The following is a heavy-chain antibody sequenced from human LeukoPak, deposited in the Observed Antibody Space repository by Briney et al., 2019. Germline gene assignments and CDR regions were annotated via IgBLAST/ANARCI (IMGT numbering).Heavy chain of an antibody. CDR2: IKQDGSEK. D-gene: IGHD6-13*01. V-gene: IGHV3-7*01. CDR1: GFTFSGYW. CDR3: ARVGYSSSWPFDP. J-gene: IGHJ5*02. Sequence: GGSLRLSCAASGFTFSGYWMSWVRQAPGKGLEWVANIKQDGSEKYYVDSVKGRFTISRDNAKNSLYLQMNSLRAEDTAVYYCARVGYSSSWPFDPWGQGTLVTVSS.